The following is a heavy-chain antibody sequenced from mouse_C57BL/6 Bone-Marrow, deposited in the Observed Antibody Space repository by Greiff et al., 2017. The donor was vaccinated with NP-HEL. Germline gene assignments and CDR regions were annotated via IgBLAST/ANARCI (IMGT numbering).Heavy chain of an antibody. CDR3: ARGRPFITTVVPYAMDY. Sequence: QVQLQQPGAELVRPGSSVKLSCKASGYTFTSYWMHWVKQRPIQGLEWIGNIDPSDSETHYNQKFKDKATLTVDKSSSTAYMQLSSLTSEDSAVYYCARGRPFITTVVPYAMDYWGQGTSVTVSS. V-gene: IGHV1-52*01. D-gene: IGHD1-1*01. CDR2: IDPSDSET. J-gene: IGHJ4*01. CDR1: GYTFTSYW.